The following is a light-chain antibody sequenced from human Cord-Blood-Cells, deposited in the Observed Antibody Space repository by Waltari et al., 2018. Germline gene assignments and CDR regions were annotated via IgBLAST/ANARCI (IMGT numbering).Light chain of an antibody. J-gene: IGLJ3*02. CDR2: QDS. CDR3: QAWDSSTYWV. Sequence: SYELTQPPSVSVSLGQTARITCPGDKLGDKYACWYQQKPGQSPVLVIYQDSKRPSGIPERFSGSNSGNTATLTISGTQAMDEADYYCQAWDSSTYWVFGGGTKLTVL. V-gene: IGLV3-1*01. CDR1: KLGDKY.